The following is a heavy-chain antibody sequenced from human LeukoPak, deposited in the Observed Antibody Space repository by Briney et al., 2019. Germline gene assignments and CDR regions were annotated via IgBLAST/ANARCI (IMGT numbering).Heavy chain of an antibody. CDR2: IDSSGGYM. J-gene: IGHJ4*02. CDR3: ARVDYGDYYFDY. D-gene: IGHD4-17*01. V-gene: IGHV3-21*01. Sequence: GGSLRLSCEASGFTFNTYSMNWARQAPGKGLEWVSSIDSSGGYMFYADSVKGRFTISRDNAKNSLYLQMNSLRAEDTAVYYCARVDYGDYYFDYWGQGTLVTVSS. CDR1: GFTFNTYS.